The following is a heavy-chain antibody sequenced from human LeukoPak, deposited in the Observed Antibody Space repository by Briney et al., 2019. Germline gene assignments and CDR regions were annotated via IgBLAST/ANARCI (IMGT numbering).Heavy chain of an antibody. V-gene: IGHV3-15*01. CDR3: PPYSGLGNWSDP. CDR2: IKSNSDGGTA. J-gene: IGHJ5*02. D-gene: IGHD2-21*01. Sequence: GGSLRLSCAASGFTFSNAWMTWVRQAPGKGLEWVGRIKSNSDGGTADYAAPVKGRFTISRDDSKNTLYLQMNSLKTEDTAVYYCPPYSGLGNWSDPWAREPRVTVSS. CDR1: GFTFSNAW.